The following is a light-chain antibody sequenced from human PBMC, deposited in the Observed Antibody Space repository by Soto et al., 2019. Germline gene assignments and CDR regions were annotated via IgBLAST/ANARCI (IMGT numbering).Light chain of an antibody. CDR1: QSISSY. CDR3: QQSYSTPRT. V-gene: IGKV1-39*01. CDR2: AAS. J-gene: IGKJ1*01. Sequence: DIQMTQSPSSLSASVGDRVTITCRASQSISSYLNWYQQKPGKAPKLPIYAASSLQSGVPSRFSGSGSGTDFTLTISSLQPEDFATYYCQQSYSTPRTFGHGTKVDIK.